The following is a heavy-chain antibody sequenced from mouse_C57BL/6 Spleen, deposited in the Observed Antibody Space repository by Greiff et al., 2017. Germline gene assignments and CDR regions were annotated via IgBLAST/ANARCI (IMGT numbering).Heavy chain of an antibody. V-gene: IGHV5-16*01. J-gene: IGHJ4*01. CDR3: ARGSYGYAMDY. D-gene: IGHD2-12*01. Sequence: EVQVVESEGGLVQPGSSMKLSCTASGFTFSDYYMAWVRQVPEKGLEWVANINYDGSSTYYLDSLKSRFIISRDNATNILYLQISSLKSEDTATYYCARGSYGYAMDYWGQGTSVTVSS. CDR2: INYDGSST. CDR1: GFTFSDYY.